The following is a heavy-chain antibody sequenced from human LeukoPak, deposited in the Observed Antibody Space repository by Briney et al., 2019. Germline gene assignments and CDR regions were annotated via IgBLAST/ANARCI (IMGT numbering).Heavy chain of an antibody. CDR3: ARFSRITWGDWGDAFDV. V-gene: IGHV4-34*01. D-gene: IGHD2-21*02. Sequence: SETLSHTRRDHGGSSFDSIWCSSRQPPGKGLEWIGEIDDGGNTNYNPSLMSRVIVAMERSKKQFSLVMRSVTASDTAVYYCARFSRITWGDWGDAFDVWGQGATVIVSS. CDR1: GGSSFDSI. CDR2: IDDGGNT. J-gene: IGHJ3*01.